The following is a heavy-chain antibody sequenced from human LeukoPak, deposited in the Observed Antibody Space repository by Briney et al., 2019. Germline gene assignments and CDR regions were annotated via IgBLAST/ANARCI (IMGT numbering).Heavy chain of an antibody. V-gene: IGHV3-53*01. CDR1: GFTVSSNY. Sequence: GGSLRLSCAASGFTVSSNYMSWVRQAPGKGLEWVSAIYSGGSTYYADSVKGRFTISRDNSKNTLYLQMNSLRAEDTAVYYCAREKYSYDSPRFDYWGQGTLVTVSS. J-gene: IGHJ4*02. CDR2: IYSGGST. CDR3: AREKYSYDSPRFDY. D-gene: IGHD5-18*01.